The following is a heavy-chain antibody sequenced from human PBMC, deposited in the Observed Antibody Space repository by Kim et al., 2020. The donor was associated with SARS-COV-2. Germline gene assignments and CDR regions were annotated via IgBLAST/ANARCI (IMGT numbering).Heavy chain of an antibody. CDR2: INHSGST. J-gene: IGHJ4*02. Sequence: SETLSLTCAVYGGSFSGYYWSWIRQPPGKGLEWIGEINHSGSTNYNPSLKSRVTISVDTSKNQFSLKLSSVTAADTAVYYCARDFWSGYPYFDYWGQGTLVTVSS. CDR3: ARDFWSGYPYFDY. V-gene: IGHV4-34*01. CDR1: GGSFSGYY. D-gene: IGHD3-3*01.